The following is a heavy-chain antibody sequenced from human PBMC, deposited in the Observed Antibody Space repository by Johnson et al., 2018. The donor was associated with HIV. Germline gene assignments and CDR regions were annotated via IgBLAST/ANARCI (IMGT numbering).Heavy chain of an antibody. J-gene: IGHJ3*02. CDR2: IWYDGRDK. V-gene: IGHV3-33*03. CDR3: ATDKRQTGIPERAVDS. CDR1: GFTFADYG. D-gene: IGHD5-18*01. Sequence: QVQLVESGGGVVQPGGSLRLSCAAPGFTFADYGMHWVRQPPGKGLEWVAFIWYDGRDKYYAGSVKGRFTISRDNSKNMLYLQMNSLRAEYTDVYYCATDKRQTGIPERAVDSGGQGTMVTVSS.